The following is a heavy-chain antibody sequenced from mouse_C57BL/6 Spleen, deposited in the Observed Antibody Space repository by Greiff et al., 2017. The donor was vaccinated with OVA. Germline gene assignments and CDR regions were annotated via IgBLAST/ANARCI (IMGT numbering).Heavy chain of an antibody. V-gene: IGHV1-19*01. CDR2: INPYNGGT. J-gene: IGHJ2*01. Sequence: VQLQQSGPVLVKPGASVKMSCKASGYTFTDYYMNWVKQSHGKSLEWIGVINPYNGGTSYNQKFKGKATLTVDKSSSTAYMELNSLTSEDSAVYYCARKMVTYYFDYWGQGTTLTVSS. D-gene: IGHD2-3*01. CDR1: GYTFTDYY. CDR3: ARKMVTYYFDY.